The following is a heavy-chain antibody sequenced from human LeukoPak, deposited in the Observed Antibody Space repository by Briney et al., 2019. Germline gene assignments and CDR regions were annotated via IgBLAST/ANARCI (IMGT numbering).Heavy chain of an antibody. CDR3: ARRITMVRGVRS. V-gene: IGHV3-21*04. CDR2: ISSTGNYI. Sequence: GGSLRLSCAASGFTFSSSGMNWVRQAPGKGLEWVSSISSTGNYIYYTESMKGRFTISRDNAKNSLFLQMNSLRAEDTAVYYCARRITMVRGVRSWGQGTLVTVSS. CDR1: GFTFSSSG. J-gene: IGHJ5*02. D-gene: IGHD3-10*01.